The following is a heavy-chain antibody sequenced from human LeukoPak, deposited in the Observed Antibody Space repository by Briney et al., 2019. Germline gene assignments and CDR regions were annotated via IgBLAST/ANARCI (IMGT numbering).Heavy chain of an antibody. Sequence: ASVKVSCKASGYTFTGYYIHWVRQAPGQGLEWMGWINPNSGGTNYAQKFQGRVTMTRDTSISTAYMELSRLRSDDTAVYYCARDMVRGYYYYGMDVWGQGTTVTVSS. D-gene: IGHD3-10*01. V-gene: IGHV1-2*02. CDR3: ARDMVRGYYYYGMDV. J-gene: IGHJ6*02. CDR2: INPNSGGT. CDR1: GYTFTGYY.